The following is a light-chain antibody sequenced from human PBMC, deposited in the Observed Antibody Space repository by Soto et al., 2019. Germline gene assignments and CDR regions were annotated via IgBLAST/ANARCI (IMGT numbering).Light chain of an antibody. J-gene: IGKJ1*01. Sequence: EILLTQSPATLSSSPGERATLSCRASQSIDTYLAWYQQKPGQAPRLLIYDASDRATGIPDRFSGSGSGTNFTLTISRLEPEDFAVYYCQQYGSSPRTFGQGTKVDIK. V-gene: IGKV3-20*01. CDR3: QQYGSSPRT. CDR1: QSIDTY. CDR2: DAS.